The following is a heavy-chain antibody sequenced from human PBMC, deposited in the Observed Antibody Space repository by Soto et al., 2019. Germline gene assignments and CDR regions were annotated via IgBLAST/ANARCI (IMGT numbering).Heavy chain of an antibody. V-gene: IGHV1-18*01. CDR1: GYTFTNYG. CDR2: VNVYNGNT. J-gene: IGHJ5*02. CDR3: ARGVGSGSYYNQYNLFDP. D-gene: IGHD3-10*01. Sequence: ASVKVSCKASGYTFTNYGISWVRQAPGQGLEWMGWVNVYNGNTKYAQKVQGRVTMTTDTSTSTAYMELRSLRSDDTAVYYCARGVGSGSYYNQYNLFDPWGQGTLVTVSS.